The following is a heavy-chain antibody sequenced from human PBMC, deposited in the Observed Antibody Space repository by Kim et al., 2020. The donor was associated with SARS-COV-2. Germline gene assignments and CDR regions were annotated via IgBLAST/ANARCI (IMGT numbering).Heavy chain of an antibody. D-gene: IGHD6-13*01. CDR3: ARDLKLGQQTDY. Sequence: YYADSVKGRVTISRDNSKNTLYLQMNSLRAEDTAVYYCARDLKLGQQTDYWGQGTLVTVSS. J-gene: IGHJ4*02. V-gene: IGHV3-30*01.